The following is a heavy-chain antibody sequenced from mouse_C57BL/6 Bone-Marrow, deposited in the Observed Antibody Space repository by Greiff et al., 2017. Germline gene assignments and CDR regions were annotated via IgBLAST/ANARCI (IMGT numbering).Heavy chain of an antibody. CDR3: ARDYYGSSSFDY. CDR1: GYTFTDYY. V-gene: IGHV1-26*01. J-gene: IGHJ2*01. CDR2: INPNNGGN. Sequence: EVQLQQSGPELVKPGASVKISCKASGYTFTDYYMNWVKQSHGKSLEWIGDINPNNGGNSYNQKFKGKATLPVDKASSTAYMELRSLTSEDSAVYYCARDYYGSSSFDYWGQGTTLTVSS. D-gene: IGHD1-1*01.